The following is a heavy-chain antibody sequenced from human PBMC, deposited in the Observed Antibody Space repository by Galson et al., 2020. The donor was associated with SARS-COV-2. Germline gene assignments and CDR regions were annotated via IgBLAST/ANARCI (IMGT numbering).Heavy chain of an antibody. CDR2: FDPEDVEK. CDR3: ATGSPFVVARGWFDP. D-gene: IGHD2-15*01. Sequence: ASVKVSCKVSGYTLTELSMHWVRQAPGKGLEWMGGFDPEDVEKIYAQKFQGRVTMTEDTSTDTAYMELSSLRSEDTAVYYFATGSPFVVARGWFDPWGQGALVTVSS. CDR1: GYTLTELS. J-gene: IGHJ5*02. V-gene: IGHV1-24*01.